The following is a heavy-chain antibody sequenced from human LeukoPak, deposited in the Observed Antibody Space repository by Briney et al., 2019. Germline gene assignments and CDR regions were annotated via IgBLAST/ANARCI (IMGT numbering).Heavy chain of an antibody. D-gene: IGHD6-19*01. CDR1: GGSISSGDYY. CDR2: IYYSGST. CDR3: AREIAARLRGGIAVAGPAYYFDY. V-gene: IGHV4-30-4*01. J-gene: IGHJ4*02. Sequence: SETLSLTCTVSGGSISSGDYYWSWIRQAPGKGLEWIGYIYYSGSTYYNPSLKSRVTISVDTSKNQFSLKLSSVTAADTAVYYCAREIAARLRGGIAVAGPAYYFDYWGQGTLVTVSS.